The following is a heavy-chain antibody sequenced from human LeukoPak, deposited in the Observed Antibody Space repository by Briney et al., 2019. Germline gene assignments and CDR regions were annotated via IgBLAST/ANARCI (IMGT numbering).Heavy chain of an antibody. Sequence: GGSLRLSCAASGFTFSSCSMNWVRQAPGKGLEWVLSISSSSSYIYYADSVKGRLTISRDNAKNSLYLQMNSLRAEDTALYYCATEGQQLVQQGDYFDYWGQGTLVTVSS. J-gene: IGHJ4*02. V-gene: IGHV3-21*01. CDR1: GFTFSSCS. CDR2: ISSSSSYI. D-gene: IGHD6-13*01. CDR3: ATEGQQLVQQGDYFDY.